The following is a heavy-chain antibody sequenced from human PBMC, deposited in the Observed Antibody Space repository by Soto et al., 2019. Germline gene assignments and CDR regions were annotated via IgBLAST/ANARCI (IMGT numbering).Heavy chain of an antibody. CDR2: IYYIGTT. CDR3: GRRNVVITTDSNYFYLAMDV. V-gene: IGHV4-39*01. CDR1: GGSISAHTHY. D-gene: IGHD2-21*01. Sequence: SETLSLIGTVSGGSISAHTHYWSWIRQSPGGGLEWIASIYYIGTTYYNPSLQNRLTISADRSKNQVSLLLTSVTAADTAVYCCGRRNVVITTDSNYFYLAMDVCGPRTTV. J-gene: IGHJ6*02.